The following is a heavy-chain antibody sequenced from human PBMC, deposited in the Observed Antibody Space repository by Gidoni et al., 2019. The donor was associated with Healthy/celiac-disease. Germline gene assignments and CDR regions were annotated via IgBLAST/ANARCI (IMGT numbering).Heavy chain of an antibody. CDR1: GGSFSGYY. CDR3: ARVKRWLQFKGIDY. V-gene: IGHV4-34*01. Sequence: QVQLQQWGAGLLKPSETLSLTCAVYGGSFSGYYWSWIRQPPGKGLEWIGEINHSGSTNYNPSLKSRVTISVDTSKNQFSLKLSSVTAADTAVYYCARVKRWLQFKGIDYWGQGTLVTVSS. CDR2: INHSGST. J-gene: IGHJ4*02. D-gene: IGHD5-12*01.